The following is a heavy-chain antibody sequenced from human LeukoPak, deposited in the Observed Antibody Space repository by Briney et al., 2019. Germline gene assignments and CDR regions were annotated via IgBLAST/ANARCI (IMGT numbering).Heavy chain of an antibody. V-gene: IGHV1-46*01. Sequence: ASVKVSCKASGGTFSSYAISWVRQAPGQGLEWMGIINPSGGSTSYAQKFQGRVTMTRDTSTSTVYMELSSLRSEDTAVYYCAILWFGEHEGYWGQGTLVTVSS. CDR1: GGTFSSYA. D-gene: IGHD3-10*01. CDR3: AILWFGEHEGY. CDR2: INPSGGST. J-gene: IGHJ4*02.